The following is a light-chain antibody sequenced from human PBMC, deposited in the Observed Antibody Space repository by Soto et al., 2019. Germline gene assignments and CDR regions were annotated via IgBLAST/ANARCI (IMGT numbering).Light chain of an antibody. J-gene: IGKJ1*01. V-gene: IGKV1-5*03. CDR1: QFISSW. CDR2: KAS. CDR3: QQYNSYST. Sequence: DIQMTQSPSTLSASLGDRVTITCRASQFISSWLAWYQQKPGKAPKLLIYKASSLESGVPSRFSGSGSGTEFTLTISSLQPDDFATYYCQQYNSYSTFGQGTKVDI.